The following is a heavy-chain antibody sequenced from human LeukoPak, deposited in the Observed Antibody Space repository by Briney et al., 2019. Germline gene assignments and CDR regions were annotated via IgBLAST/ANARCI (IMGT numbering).Heavy chain of an antibody. Sequence: PSETLSLTCTVSGDSISSYYWSWIRQPPGKGLEWIGYIYYSGTTNYNPSLKSRVTISVDTSKNQSSLKLSSVTAADTAVYYCARAPRYCSSTSCYYYYGMDVWGQGTTVTVSS. CDR3: ARAPRYCSSTSCYYYYGMDV. D-gene: IGHD2-2*01. CDR1: GDSISSYY. CDR2: IYYSGTT. J-gene: IGHJ6*02. V-gene: IGHV4-59*01.